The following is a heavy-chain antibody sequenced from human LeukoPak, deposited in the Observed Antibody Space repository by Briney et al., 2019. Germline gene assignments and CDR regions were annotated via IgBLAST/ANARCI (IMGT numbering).Heavy chain of an antibody. CDR3: ARDTRSSIDY. D-gene: IGHD6-6*01. V-gene: IGHV3-48*04. CDR2: ISSNSAST. J-gene: IGHJ4*02. CDR1: GFSFSTDS. Sequence: QAGGSLRLSCAASGFSFSTDSMNWVRQVPGKGLEWISYISSNSASTYYADSVKGRFTISRDNAKNSLYLHMNSPRADDTAVYYCARDTRSSIDYWGQGTLVTVSS.